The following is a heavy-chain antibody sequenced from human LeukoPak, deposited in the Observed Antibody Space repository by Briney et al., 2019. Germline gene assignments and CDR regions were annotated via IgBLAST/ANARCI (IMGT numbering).Heavy chain of an antibody. D-gene: IGHD5-12*01. CDR3: AKESSHSGYVRTFDI. Sequence: GGSLRLSCAASGFTFSSYAMGWVRQTPGKGLEWVSAISGSGGSTYYTDSVRGRFTISRDNSKNTLYLQMNSLRAEDTALYYCAKESSHSGYVRTFDIWGQGTKVTVSS. V-gene: IGHV3-23*01. CDR1: GFTFSSYA. J-gene: IGHJ3*02. CDR2: ISGSGGST.